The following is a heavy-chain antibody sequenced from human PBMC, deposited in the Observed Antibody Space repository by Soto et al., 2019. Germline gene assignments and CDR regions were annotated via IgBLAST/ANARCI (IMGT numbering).Heavy chain of an antibody. CDR1: GYTFTSYG. Sequence: GASVKVSCKASGYTFTSYGISWVRQAPGQGLEWMGWISAYNGNTNYAQKLQGRVTMTTDTSTSTAYMELRSLRSDDTAVYYCARGYVEYYDFWSGYYTIDYWGQGTLVTVSS. CDR3: ARGYVEYYDFWSGYYTIDY. V-gene: IGHV1-18*01. J-gene: IGHJ4*02. CDR2: ISAYNGNT. D-gene: IGHD3-3*01.